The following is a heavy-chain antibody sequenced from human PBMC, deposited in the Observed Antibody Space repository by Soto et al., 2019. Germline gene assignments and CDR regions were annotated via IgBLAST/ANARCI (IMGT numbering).Heavy chain of an antibody. CDR2: IYRGGST. CDR3: ARGAGGLDP. Sequence: PGGSLRLSCAASGFTVSTNYLTWVRQAPGKGLEWVSVIYRGGSTYYADSVKGRFTISRDHSKNTLYLQMNSLRPEDTAVYYCARGAGGLDPWGQGNLVTVSS. CDR1: GFTVSTNY. V-gene: IGHV3-53*01. J-gene: IGHJ5*02.